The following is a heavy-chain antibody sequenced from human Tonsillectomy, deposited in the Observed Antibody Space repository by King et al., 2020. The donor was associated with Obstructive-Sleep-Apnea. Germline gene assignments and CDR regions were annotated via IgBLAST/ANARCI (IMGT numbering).Heavy chain of an antibody. J-gene: IGHJ4*02. CDR2: IYYSGST. CDR1: GGSISSGGYY. Sequence: MQLQESGPGLVKPSQTLSHTCTVSGGSISSGGYYWSWIRQHPGKGLEWIGYIYYSGSTYYNPSLKSRVTISVDTSKNQFSLKLSSVTAADTAVYYCARVGYSYGPQSYYFDYWGQGTLVTVSS. V-gene: IGHV4-31*03. D-gene: IGHD5-18*01. CDR3: ARVGYSYGPQSYYFDY.